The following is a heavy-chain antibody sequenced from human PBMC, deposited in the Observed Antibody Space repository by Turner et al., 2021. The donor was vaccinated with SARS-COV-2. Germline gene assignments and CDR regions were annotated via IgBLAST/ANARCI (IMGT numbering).Heavy chain of an antibody. V-gene: IGHV3-9*01. Sequence: EVQRVASVAGLVQQGKSLKRACAASGFTFAEYVIHWVRPARGKRLEWVAGIRWNTSSIGSAHTVRVPFTISTDNAKISLYLQTISLTAKATALYSCAKESRFGMDVWGQGTPVTVSS. J-gene: IGHJ6*02. CDR2: IRWNTSSI. CDR3: AKESRFGMDV. CDR1: GFTFAEYV.